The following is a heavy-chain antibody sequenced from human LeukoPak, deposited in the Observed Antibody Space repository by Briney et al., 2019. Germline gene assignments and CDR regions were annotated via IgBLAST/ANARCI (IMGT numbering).Heavy chain of an antibody. Sequence: GASVKVSCKASGYTFTSYGISWVRQAPGQGLEWMGWISAYNGNTNYAQKLQGRVTMTTDRSTSTAYMELRSLRSDDTAVYYCARSNAVSGYSYGSDYWGQGTLVTVSS. V-gene: IGHV1-18*04. D-gene: IGHD5-18*01. CDR3: ARSNAVSGYSYGSDY. CDR2: ISAYNGNT. J-gene: IGHJ4*02. CDR1: GYTFTSYG.